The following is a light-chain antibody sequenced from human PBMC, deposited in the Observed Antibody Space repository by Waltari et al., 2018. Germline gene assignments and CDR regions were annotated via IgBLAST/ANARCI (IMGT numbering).Light chain of an antibody. J-gene: IGKJ1*01. CDR2: LGS. CDR3: MQALQTWA. CDR1: QRLLHSNGYNY. V-gene: IGKV2-28*01. Sequence: VITQSPRPLPVPPAQPASTSSRSSQRLLHSNGYNYLDWYLQKPGQSPQLLIYLGSNRASGVPDRFSGSGSGTDFTLKISRVEAEDVGVYYCMQALQTWAFGQGTKVEIK.